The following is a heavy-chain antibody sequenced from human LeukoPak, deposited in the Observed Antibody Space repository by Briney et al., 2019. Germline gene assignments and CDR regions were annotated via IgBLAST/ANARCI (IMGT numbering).Heavy chain of an antibody. V-gene: IGHV3-7*01. CDR1: GFTFSRYW. Sequence: GGSLRLSCTASGFTFSRYWMSWVRQVPGKGPEFVANIKEDGSEKSYVDFVKGRFTISRDNVKNSVSLQMNSLRVEDTAVYYCARDSGYSEFDVWGQGIMAIVSS. CDR3: ARDSGYSEFDV. CDR2: IKEDGSEK. D-gene: IGHD3-10*01. J-gene: IGHJ3*01.